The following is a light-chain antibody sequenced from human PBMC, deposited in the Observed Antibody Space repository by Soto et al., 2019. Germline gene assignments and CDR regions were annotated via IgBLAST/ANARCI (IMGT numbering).Light chain of an antibody. Sequence: DLQMTQSPSTLSASVGDRVTITCRASQSISNWLAWYQQIPGKAPKLLIYDASTVESGAPSRLSGSGSGTEFTLTISSLQPDDFATYCCQRYSSYSSFGPGTKVDIK. J-gene: IGKJ3*01. CDR3: QRYSSYSS. V-gene: IGKV1-5*01. CDR1: QSISNW. CDR2: DAS.